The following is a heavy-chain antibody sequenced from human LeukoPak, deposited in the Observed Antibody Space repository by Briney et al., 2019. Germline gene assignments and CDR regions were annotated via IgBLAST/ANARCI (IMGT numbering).Heavy chain of an antibody. Sequence: SETLSLTCTVSGGSISNYFWSWIRQAPGKGLEYIGFIYYSGNTNYNPSFKSRVTISVDTSKKQFSLKLSSVTAADTAVYYCARVPNYDFWSGENWFDPWGQGTLVTVSS. D-gene: IGHD3-3*01. CDR3: ARVPNYDFWSGENWFDP. J-gene: IGHJ5*02. CDR1: GGSISNYF. V-gene: IGHV4-59*01. CDR2: IYYSGNT.